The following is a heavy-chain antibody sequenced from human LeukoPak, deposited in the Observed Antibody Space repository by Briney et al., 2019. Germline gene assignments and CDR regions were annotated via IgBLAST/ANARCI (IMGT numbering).Heavy chain of an antibody. CDR2: ISGSGDSA. CDR3: AKAGLVRGGALDS. Sequence: GGSLRLSCAASGIIFSTYGMSWVRQAPGKGLEWVSAISGSGDSAYYADSVKGRFTISRDNSKSTLYLQMNGLRVEDTAVYYCAKAGLVRGGALDSWGQGTLVTVSS. J-gene: IGHJ4*02. D-gene: IGHD4/OR15-4a*01. V-gene: IGHV3-23*01. CDR1: GIIFSTYG.